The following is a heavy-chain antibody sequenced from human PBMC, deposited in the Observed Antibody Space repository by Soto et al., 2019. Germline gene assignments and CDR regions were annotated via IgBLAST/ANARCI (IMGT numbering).Heavy chain of an antibody. V-gene: IGHV3-74*01. CDR3: ARRFPGTGTFEH. J-gene: IGHJ4*02. D-gene: IGHD3-9*01. CDR2: ISGDGTRT. Sequence: EVQLVESGGDLIQPGGSLRLSCVGSGFSFSDDWMHWVRQAPGKGLVWVSRISGDGTRTNYADFVKGRFTISRDKAKNTLYLQMNSLRVEDTAVYYCARRFPGTGTFEHWGQGTLVTASS. CDR1: GFSFSDDW.